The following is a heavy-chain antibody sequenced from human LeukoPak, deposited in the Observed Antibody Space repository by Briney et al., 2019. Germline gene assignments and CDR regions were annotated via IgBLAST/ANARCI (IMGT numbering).Heavy chain of an antibody. CDR1: GFTFSSYA. J-gene: IGHJ4*02. CDR3: AKSDTMVRGVPQYYFDY. Sequence: PGGSLRLSCAASGFTFSSYAMSWVRQAPGKGLEWVSAISGSGGSTYYADSVKGRFTISRDNSKNTLYLQMNSLRAEDTAVYYCAKSDTMVRGVPQYYFDYWGQGTLVTVSS. D-gene: IGHD3-10*01. CDR2: ISGSGGST. V-gene: IGHV3-23*01.